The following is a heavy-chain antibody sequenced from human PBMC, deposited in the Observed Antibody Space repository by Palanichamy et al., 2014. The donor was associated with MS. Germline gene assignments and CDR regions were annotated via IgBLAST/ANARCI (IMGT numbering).Heavy chain of an antibody. Sequence: QVQLQESGPGLVKPSETLSLTCAVSGYSISSGYYWGWIRQPPGKGLEWIGSIYHSGSTYYNPSLKSRVTISVDTSKNQFSLKLSSVTAADTAVYYCARAGAGSSWSFYFDYWGQGTLVTVSS. CDR2: IYHSGST. CDR1: GYSISSGYY. J-gene: IGHJ4*02. V-gene: IGHV4-38-2*01. D-gene: IGHD6-13*01. CDR3: ARAGAGSSWSFYFDY.